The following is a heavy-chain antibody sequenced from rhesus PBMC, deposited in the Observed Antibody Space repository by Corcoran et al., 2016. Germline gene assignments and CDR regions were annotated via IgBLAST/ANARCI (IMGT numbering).Heavy chain of an antibody. Sequence: QVQLQESGPGLVKPSETLSLTCAVSGGSISGYWWGCIRTPPGKGLVRIGYIGWSSGTTSDKPSLTARVTISTDPAKTQFSLMLSSVTAAATAVYYCAIVVGGLLEVWGPGVLVTVSS. CDR2: IGWSSGTT. D-gene: IGHD2-39*01. J-gene: IGHJ5-1*01. V-gene: IGHV4-165*01. CDR1: GGSISGYW. CDR3: AIVVGGLLEV.